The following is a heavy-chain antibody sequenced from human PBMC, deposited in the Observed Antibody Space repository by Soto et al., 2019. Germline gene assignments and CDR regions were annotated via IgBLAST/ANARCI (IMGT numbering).Heavy chain of an antibody. V-gene: IGHV3-48*03. Sequence: EVQLVESGGGLVQPGGSLRLSCVGSGFRFNEYEINWVRQAPGKGLEWISYINSGVSLIYYAASVKGRFTISRDNYKDSVYLQMNSLRADDTALYYCARETSYGQSATIVGEFWGQGTLVTVSS. CDR1: GFRFNEYE. CDR2: INSGVSLI. D-gene: IGHD3-10*01. J-gene: IGHJ4*02. CDR3: ARETSYGQSATIVGEF.